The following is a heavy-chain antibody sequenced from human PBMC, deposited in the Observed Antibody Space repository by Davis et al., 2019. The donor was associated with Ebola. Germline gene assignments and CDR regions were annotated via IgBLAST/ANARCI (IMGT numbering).Heavy chain of an antibody. CDR2: ISYDGSNK. D-gene: IGHD6-6*01. J-gene: IGHJ5*02. CDR1: GFTFSSYA. Sequence: GESLKISCAASGFTFSSYAMHWVRQAPGKGLEWVAVISYDGSNKYYADSVKGRFTISRDNSKNTLYLQMNSLRAEDTAVYYCARDPRAARYVSRPNRFDPWGQGTLVTVSS. V-gene: IGHV3-30-3*01. CDR3: ARDPRAARYVSRPNRFDP.